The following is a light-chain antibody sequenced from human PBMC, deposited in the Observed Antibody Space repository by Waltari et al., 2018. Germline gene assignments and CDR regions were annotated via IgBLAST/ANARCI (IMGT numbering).Light chain of an antibody. CDR2: DAN. V-gene: IGLV3-10*01. Sequence: SFDLTQPPSVSVSPGQAASVTCSGDGLPTKLAYWFQKKSGQAPVLIIYDANKRPSGIPARFSASSSGTMATLSISGAQVEDEADYFCYTEDSTWGAFGGGTKLTVL. CDR3: YTEDSTWGA. CDR1: GLPTKL. J-gene: IGLJ2*01.